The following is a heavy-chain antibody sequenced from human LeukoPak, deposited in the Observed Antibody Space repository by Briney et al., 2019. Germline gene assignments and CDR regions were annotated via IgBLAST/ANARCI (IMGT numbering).Heavy chain of an antibody. D-gene: IGHD5-18*01. CDR1: GFTFSSYW. V-gene: IGHV3-7*01. CDR3: ARDTGGGYSCYDC. CDR2: IKQDGSEK. Sequence: GGSLRLSCAASGFTFSSYWMTWIRQAPGKGLEWAANIKQDGSEKYYVDSVKGRFTISRDNAKNSLYLQMNSLRAEDTAVYYCARDTGGGYSCYDCWGQGTLVTVSS. J-gene: IGHJ4*02.